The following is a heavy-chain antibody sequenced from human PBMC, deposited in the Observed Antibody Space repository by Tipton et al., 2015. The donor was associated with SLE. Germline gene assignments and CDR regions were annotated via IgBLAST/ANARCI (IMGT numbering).Heavy chain of an antibody. J-gene: IGHJ4*02. V-gene: IGHV3-66*02. CDR1: GFTFSNYE. CDR2: IYSGGST. CDR3: ARVWWIPGYFDY. Sequence: SLRLSCTASGFTFSNYEMTWVRQAPGKGLEWVSVIYSGGSTYYADSVKGRFTISRDNSKNTLYLQMNSLRAEDTAVYYCARVWWIPGYFDYWGQGTLVTVSS. D-gene: IGHD3-16*01.